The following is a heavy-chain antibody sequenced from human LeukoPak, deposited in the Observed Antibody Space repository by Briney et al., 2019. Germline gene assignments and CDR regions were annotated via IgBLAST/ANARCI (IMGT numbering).Heavy chain of an antibody. Sequence: GGSLRLSCVASGFTFSTTYMGWVRQAPGKGLEWVSVIYSGGTTYYADSVKGRFTFSRDNAKNTLYLQMNSLRAEDTAVYYCAREATVVRGNTIDPWGQGTLVTVSS. CDR3: AREATVVRGNTIDP. D-gene: IGHD3-10*01. V-gene: IGHV3-53*01. J-gene: IGHJ5*02. CDR2: IYSGGTT. CDR1: GFTFSTTY.